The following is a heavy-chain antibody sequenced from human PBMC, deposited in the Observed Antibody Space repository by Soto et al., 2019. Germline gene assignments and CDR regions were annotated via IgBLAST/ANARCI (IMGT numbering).Heavy chain of an antibody. CDR3: ARDFTDSSGPTLGMGV. Sequence: QVQLQESGPGLVKPSQTLSLTCTVSGGSISSGGYYWSWIRQHPGKGLEWIGYIYYSGSTYYNPSLKIRVTISVDTSKNPFSLNLRSVTAADTAVYYCARDFTDSSGPTLGMGVWGQGTTFTVSS. J-gene: IGHJ6*02. D-gene: IGHD6-19*01. V-gene: IGHV4-31*03. CDR1: GGSISSGGYY. CDR2: IYYSGST.